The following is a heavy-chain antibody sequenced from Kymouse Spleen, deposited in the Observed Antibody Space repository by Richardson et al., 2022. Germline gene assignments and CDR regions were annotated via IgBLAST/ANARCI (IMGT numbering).Heavy chain of an antibody. CDR3: ARGGGWNYSLDV. D-gene: IGHD1-7*01. CDR2: INHSGST. V-gene: IGHV4-34*01. CDR1: GGSFSGYY. J-gene: IGHJ6*02. Sequence: QVQLQQWGAGLLKPSETLSLTCAVYGGSFSGYYWSWIRQPPGKGLEWIGEINHSGSTNYNPSLKSRVTISVDTSKNQFSLKLSSVTAADTAVYYCARGGGWNYSLDVWGQGTTVTVSS.